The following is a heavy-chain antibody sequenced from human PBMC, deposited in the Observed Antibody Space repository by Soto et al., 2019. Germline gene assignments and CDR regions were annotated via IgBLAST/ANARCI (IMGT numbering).Heavy chain of an antibody. CDR1: GGSFSGYY. D-gene: IGHD6-19*01. J-gene: IGHJ2*01. CDR2: INSSGST. CDR3: ARGARWLENWYFDL. Sequence: QMQLQQWGAGLLKPSETLSLTCAVYGGSFSGYYWSWIRQPPGKGLEWIGEINSSGSTSYNPSLKSRVTMPVDTSKNRFSLKLSFVTAADTAVYYCARGARWLENWYFDLWGRGTLVTVSS. V-gene: IGHV4-34*01.